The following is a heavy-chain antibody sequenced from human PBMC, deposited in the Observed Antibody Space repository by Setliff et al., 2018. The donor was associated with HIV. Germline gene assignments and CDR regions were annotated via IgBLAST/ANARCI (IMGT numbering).Heavy chain of an antibody. Sequence: SETLSLTCTVSGGSIRSSSSYWGWIRQPPGKGLEWIGSIYYSGNTYYNPSLKSRGTISGDTSKNQFSLKLSSVTAADTAVYYCARHSITLVVGVPERDDAFDIWGQGTMVTVSS. V-gene: IGHV4-39*01. CDR3: ARHSITLVVGVPERDDAFDI. D-gene: IGHD3-22*01. CDR1: GGSIRSSSSY. CDR2: IYYSGNT. J-gene: IGHJ3*02.